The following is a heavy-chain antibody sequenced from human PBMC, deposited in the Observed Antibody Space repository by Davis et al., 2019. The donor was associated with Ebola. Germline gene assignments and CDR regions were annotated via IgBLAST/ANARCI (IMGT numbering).Heavy chain of an antibody. Sequence: GESLKISCAASGFTFSSYGMHWVRQAPGKGLEWVSVIYSGGSTHYADSVKGRFTISRHNSKNTLYLHMNSLKVEDTAVYYCATSNGDYWYFDLWGRGTLVTVSS. CDR1: GFTFSSYG. D-gene: IGHD4-17*01. CDR3: ATSNGDYWYFDL. J-gene: IGHJ2*01. CDR2: IYSGGST. V-gene: IGHV3-NL1*01.